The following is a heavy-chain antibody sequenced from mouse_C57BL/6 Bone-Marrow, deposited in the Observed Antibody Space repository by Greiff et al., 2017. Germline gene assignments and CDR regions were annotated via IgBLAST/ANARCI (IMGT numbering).Heavy chain of an antibody. J-gene: IGHJ2*01. CDR2: INPYNGGT. V-gene: IGHV1-19*01. Sequence: EVQLVESGPVLVKPGASVKMSCKASGYTFTDYYMNWVKQSHGKSLEWIGVINPYNGGTSYNQKFKGKATLTVDKSSSTAYMELNSLTSEDSAVDYCASQYYGSSWGQGTTLTVSS. CDR1: GYTFTDYY. D-gene: IGHD1-1*01. CDR3: ASQYYGSS.